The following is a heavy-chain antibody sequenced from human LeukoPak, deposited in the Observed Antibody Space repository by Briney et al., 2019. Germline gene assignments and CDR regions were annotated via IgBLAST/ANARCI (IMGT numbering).Heavy chain of an antibody. Sequence: AGTLSLTCTVSTTSVNSYFWGWVRLPAGKGLEWLGRIYTTGTTYYNPSLKSRLTLSIETSKSQFSLTLRSATAADTAVYFCGRQGYTASNHFFDYWSQGT. J-gene: IGHJ4*02. D-gene: IGHD6-25*01. CDR1: TTSVNSYF. CDR2: IYTTGTT. CDR3: GRQGYTASNHFFDY. V-gene: IGHV4-4*07.